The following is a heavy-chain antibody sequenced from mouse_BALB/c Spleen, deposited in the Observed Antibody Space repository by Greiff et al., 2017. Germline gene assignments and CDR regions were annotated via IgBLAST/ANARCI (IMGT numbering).Heavy chain of an antibody. V-gene: IGHV1-15*01. CDR1: GYTFTGYE. CDR2: IDPETGGT. D-gene: IGHD2-1*01. Sequence: VQLQQSGAELVRPGASVTLSCKASGYTFTGYEMHWVKQTPVQGLEWIGAIDPETGGTAYNQKFKGKATLTADKSSSTAYMEVRSLTSEDSAVFSCPHCNLDYWGQGTTLTVSS. J-gene: IGHJ2*01. CDR3: PHCNLDY.